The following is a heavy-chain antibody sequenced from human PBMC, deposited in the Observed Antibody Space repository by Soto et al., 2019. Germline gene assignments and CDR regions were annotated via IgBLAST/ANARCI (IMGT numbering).Heavy chain of an antibody. CDR2: IYSGGST. J-gene: IGHJ6*03. CDR1: GFTVSSNY. CDR3: GSSLLWFGELPGYYYYYMDV. V-gene: IGHV3-66*01. D-gene: IGHD3-10*01. Sequence: GGSLRLSCAASGFTVSSNYMSWVRQAPGKGLEWVSVIYSGGSTYYADSVKGRFTISRDNSKNTLYLQMNSLRAEDTAVYYCGSSLLWFGELPGYYYYYMDVWGKGTTVTVSS.